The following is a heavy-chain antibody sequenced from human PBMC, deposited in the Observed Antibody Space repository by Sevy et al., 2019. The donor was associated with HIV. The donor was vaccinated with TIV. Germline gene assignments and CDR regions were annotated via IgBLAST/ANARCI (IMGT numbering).Heavy chain of an antibody. CDR1: GFTFGDYA. V-gene: IGHV3-49*03. J-gene: IGHJ4*02. D-gene: IGHD4-17*01. Sequence: GGSLRLSCTASGFTFGDYAMSWFRQAPGKGLEWVGFIRSKAYGGTTEYAASVKGRFTISRDDSKSIAYLQMTSLKAEDTGVYYCARSLRWSPTSYYFDYWGQGTLVTVSS. CDR3: ARSLRWSPTSYYFDY. CDR2: IRSKAYGGTT.